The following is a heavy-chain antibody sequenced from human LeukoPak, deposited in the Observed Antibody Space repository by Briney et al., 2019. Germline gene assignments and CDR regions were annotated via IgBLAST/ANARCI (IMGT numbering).Heavy chain of an antibody. J-gene: IGHJ4*02. CDR3: ARVPTMTTGSYYFDY. Sequence: GGSLRLSCAASGFTFSSYSMNWVRQAPGKGLEWVSSISSSSSYIYYADSVKGRFTISRDNAKNSLYLQMNSLRAEDTAVYYCARVPTMTTGSYYFDYWGQGTLVTVSS. CDR1: GFTFSSYS. D-gene: IGHD4-11*01. CDR2: ISSSSSYI. V-gene: IGHV3-21*01.